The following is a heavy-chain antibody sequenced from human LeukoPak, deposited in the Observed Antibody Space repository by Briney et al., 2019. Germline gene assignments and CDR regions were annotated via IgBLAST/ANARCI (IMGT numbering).Heavy chain of an antibody. CDR2: SYSSGST. CDR3: ARFYSSSCRLVTPSTTGYMDV. J-gene: IGHJ6*03. V-gene: IGHV4-59*12. Sequence: SETLSLTCTVSHGSISSYYWSWIRQSPGKGLEWIGYSYSSGSTNYNPSLKSRVTISVDTSKNQFSLKLSSVTAADTAVYYCARFYSSSCRLVTPSTTGYMDVWGKGTTVTVSS. D-gene: IGHD6-13*01. CDR1: HGSISSYY.